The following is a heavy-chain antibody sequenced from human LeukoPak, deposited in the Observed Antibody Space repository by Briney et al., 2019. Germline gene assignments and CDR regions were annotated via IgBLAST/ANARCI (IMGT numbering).Heavy chain of an antibody. CDR2: IKQDGNEK. CDR3: ARGSGTYYNC. Sequence: GGSLRLSCAASGFTFSNLCMSCVRQAPGKGLEWVANIKQDGNEKYYVDSVNGRFTISRDNAKNSLYLQMNSLRAEDMAMYYCARGSGTYYNCWGQGTLVTVSS. D-gene: IGHD1-26*01. CDR1: GFTFSNLC. V-gene: IGHV3-7*01. J-gene: IGHJ4*02.